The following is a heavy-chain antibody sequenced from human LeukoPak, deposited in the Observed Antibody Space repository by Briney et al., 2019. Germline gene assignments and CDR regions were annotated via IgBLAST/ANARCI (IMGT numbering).Heavy chain of an antibody. V-gene: IGHV3-21*01. CDR2: ISSSSSYI. Sequence: GGSLRLSCAASGFTFSSYSMNWVRQAPGKGLEWVSSISSSSSYIYYADSVKGRFTISRDNAKNSLYLQMNSLRAEDTAVYYCARGYSSSWDEVDWFDPWGQGALVTVSS. J-gene: IGHJ5*02. CDR3: ARGYSSSWDEVDWFDP. CDR1: GFTFSSYS. D-gene: IGHD6-13*01.